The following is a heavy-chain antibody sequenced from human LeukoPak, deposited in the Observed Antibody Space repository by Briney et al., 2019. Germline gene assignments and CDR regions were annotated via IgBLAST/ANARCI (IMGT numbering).Heavy chain of an antibody. J-gene: IGHJ4*02. V-gene: IGHV1-18*01. CDR2: ISAYNGNT. D-gene: IGHD3-22*01. Sequence: ASVKVSCKASGYTFTIYGISWVRQAPGQGLEWMGWISAYNGNTNYAQKLQGRVTMTTDTSTSTAYMELRSLRSDDTAVYYCAREPDAWLPDDYWGQGTLVTVSS. CDR3: AREPDAWLPDDY. CDR1: GYTFTIYG.